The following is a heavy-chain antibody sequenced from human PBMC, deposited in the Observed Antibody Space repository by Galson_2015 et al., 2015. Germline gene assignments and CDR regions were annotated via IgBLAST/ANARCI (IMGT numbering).Heavy chain of an antibody. CDR1: GFAFSDAW. Sequence: SLRLSCAASGFAFSDAWMSWVRQAPGKGLEWVGRIKSQSDSGATDYSPSVKGRFIISGDDSRSILFLQLHSPKSEDTAIYYCTTDFVSPETVFVVPAALGYWGQGTVVTVSS. D-gene: IGHD2-2*01. J-gene: IGHJ4*02. CDR3: TTDFVSPETVFVVPAALGY. V-gene: IGHV3-15*01. CDR2: IKSQSDSGAT.